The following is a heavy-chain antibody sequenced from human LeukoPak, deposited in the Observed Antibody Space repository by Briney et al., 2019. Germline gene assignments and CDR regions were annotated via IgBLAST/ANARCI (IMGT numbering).Heavy chain of an antibody. V-gene: IGHV4-59*08. Sequence: SETLSLTCTVSGGSISSYYWSWIRQPPGKGLEWIGYIYYSGSTNYNPSLKSRVTISVDTSKNQFSLKLSSVTAADTAVYYCARHLRVYYYYGMDVWGQGTTVTVSS. CDR3: ARHLRVYYYYGMDV. CDR1: GGSISSYY. J-gene: IGHJ6*02. CDR2: IYYSGST.